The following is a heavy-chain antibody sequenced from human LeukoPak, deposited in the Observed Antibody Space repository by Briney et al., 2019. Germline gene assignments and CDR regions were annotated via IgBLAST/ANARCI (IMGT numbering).Heavy chain of an antibody. V-gene: IGHV4-31*01. D-gene: IGHD4-23*01. Sequence: SETLSLTCTVSGGSISSGAYYWSWIRQHPGKGLEWIGYIYYSGSTYYNPSLRSQVTISVDTSKNQFSLKLSSVTAADTAVYYCARGGNSKASDYWGQGTLVTVSS. CDR3: ARGGNSKASDY. CDR2: IYYSGST. J-gene: IGHJ4*02. CDR1: GGSISSGAYY.